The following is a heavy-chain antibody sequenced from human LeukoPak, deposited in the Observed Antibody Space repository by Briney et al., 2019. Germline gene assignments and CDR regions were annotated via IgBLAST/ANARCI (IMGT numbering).Heavy chain of an antibody. CDR3: ASPGEYCSSTSCYSTFDY. J-gene: IGHJ4*02. CDR1: GGTFSSYA. Sequence: ASVKVPCKASGGTFSSYAISWVRQAPGQGLEWMGGIIPIFGTANYARKFQGRVTITTDESTSTAYMELSSLRSEDTAVYYCASPGEYCSSTSCYSTFDYWGQGTLVTVSS. V-gene: IGHV1-69*05. D-gene: IGHD2-2*01. CDR2: IIPIFGTA.